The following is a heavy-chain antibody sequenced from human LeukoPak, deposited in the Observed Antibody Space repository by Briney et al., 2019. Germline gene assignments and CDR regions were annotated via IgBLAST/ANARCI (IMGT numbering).Heavy chain of an antibody. CDR3: AKDEVVGATSDC. CDR2: ISGSGGNT. J-gene: IGHJ4*02. D-gene: IGHD1-26*01. Sequence: GGSLRLSCAASGFTFSTYAMSWVRLAPGKGLEWVSTISGSGGNTYYADSVKGRFTVSRDNSKNTLNLQMNSLRAEDTAVYYCAKDEVVGATSDCWGQGALVTVSS. V-gene: IGHV3-23*01. CDR1: GFTFSTYA.